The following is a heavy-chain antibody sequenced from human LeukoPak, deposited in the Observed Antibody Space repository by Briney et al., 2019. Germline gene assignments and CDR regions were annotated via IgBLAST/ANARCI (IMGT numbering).Heavy chain of an antibody. Sequence: PSETLSLTCAVYGGSFSGYYWGWIRQPPGKGLEWIASMYHSGSTYYKPSLKSRVTISVDTSKNQFSLKLSSVTAADTAVYYCARLMVRGVKGWFDPWGQGTLVTVS. CDR3: ARLMVRGVKGWFDP. V-gene: IGHV4-34*01. CDR1: GGSFSGYY. J-gene: IGHJ5*02. D-gene: IGHD3-10*01. CDR2: MYHSGST.